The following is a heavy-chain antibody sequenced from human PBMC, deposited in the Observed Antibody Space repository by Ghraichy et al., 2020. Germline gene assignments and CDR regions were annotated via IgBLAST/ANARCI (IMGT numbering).Heavy chain of an antibody. Sequence: ASVKASCKAFRYTFTSYEITWVRQAAGQGLEWMGWMNPKSGNTGYAQKFQGRVTMTRNISITTAYMELSSLRAEDTAVYYCARSADLAFYYYYGLDVWGQGTTVTVSS. CDR1: RYTFTSYE. CDR3: ARSADLAFYYYYGLDV. V-gene: IGHV1-8*01. J-gene: IGHJ6*02. D-gene: IGHD3-10*01. CDR2: MNPKSGNT.